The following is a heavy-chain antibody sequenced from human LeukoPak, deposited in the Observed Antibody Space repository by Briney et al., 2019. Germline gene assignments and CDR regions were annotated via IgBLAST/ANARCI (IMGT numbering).Heavy chain of an antibody. CDR1: GGTFSDYA. V-gene: IGHV1-69*06. J-gene: IGHJ3*02. CDR3: AGSSWLGVAFDI. Sequence: VASVKVSCKASGGTFSDYALNWVRQAPGQGLEWMGVFIPILGTANSTQKFQDRVTITADISTNTVYMELSSLRSEDTAVYFCAGSSWLGVAFDIWGQGTMVTVSS. CDR2: FIPILGTA. D-gene: IGHD6-13*01.